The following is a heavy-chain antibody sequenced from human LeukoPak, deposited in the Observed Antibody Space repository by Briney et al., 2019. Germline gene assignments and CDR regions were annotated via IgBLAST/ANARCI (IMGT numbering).Heavy chain of an antibody. Sequence: PSETLSLTCAVFGGSFSDDNWSWIRQPPGKGLEWIGESTHSGSTIYNPSLKSRVTISVDTSKNQFSLKLSSVTAADTAVYYCARHRTQQLVWSYFDYWGQGTLVTVSS. CDR1: GGSFSDDN. CDR2: STHSGST. J-gene: IGHJ4*02. CDR3: ARHRTQQLVWSYFDY. V-gene: IGHV4-34*01. D-gene: IGHD6-13*01.